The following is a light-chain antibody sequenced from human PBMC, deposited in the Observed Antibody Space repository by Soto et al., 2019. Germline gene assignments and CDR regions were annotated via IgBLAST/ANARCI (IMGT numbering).Light chain of an antibody. Sequence: EIVLTQSPGTLSLSPGERATLSCRASQSVSSSYLAWYQQKPGQAPRLLISGASSRATGIPDRVSGSGSGTAFTLTIIRLEPEDVAVYYCQQYGSSWTFGQGTKVEIK. CDR1: QSVSSSY. CDR3: QQYGSSWT. V-gene: IGKV3-20*01. J-gene: IGKJ1*01. CDR2: GAS.